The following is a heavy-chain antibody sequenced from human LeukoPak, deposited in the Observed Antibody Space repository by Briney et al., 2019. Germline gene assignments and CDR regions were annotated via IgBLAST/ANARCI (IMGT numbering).Heavy chain of an antibody. CDR2: IKQDGSVK. V-gene: IGHV3-7*01. J-gene: IGHJ4*02. CDR1: GFTFSSYS. CDR3: ARIGYSSSSLDY. D-gene: IGHD6-6*01. Sequence: PGGSLRLSCAASGFTFSSYSMNWVRQAPGKGLEWVANIKQDGSVKYYMDSVKGRFTISRDNAKNSQYLQMNSLRAEDTAVYYCARIGYSSSSLDYWGQGTLVTVSS.